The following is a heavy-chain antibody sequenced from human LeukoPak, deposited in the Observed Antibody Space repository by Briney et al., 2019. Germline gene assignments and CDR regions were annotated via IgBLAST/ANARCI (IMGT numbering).Heavy chain of an antibody. Sequence: GGSLRLSCATSGFTFRTFWMTWVRHVPGRGLEWVANIKQDGSEKNYVDSVRGRFTISRDNTRNSLHLQMNSLRVEDTATYYCARSGYYSYYFEFWGQGTLVTVSS. CDR3: ARSGYYSYYFEF. J-gene: IGHJ4*02. CDR1: GFTFRTFW. CDR2: IKQDGSEK. V-gene: IGHV3-7*01. D-gene: IGHD3-22*01.